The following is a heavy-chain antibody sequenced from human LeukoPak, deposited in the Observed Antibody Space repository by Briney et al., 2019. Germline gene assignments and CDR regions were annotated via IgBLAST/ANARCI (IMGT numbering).Heavy chain of an antibody. CDR3: ARDRDSSGYYVMDYFDY. CDR2: IKQVGSEK. CDR1: GFTFSSYW. Sequence: GGSLRLSCAASGFTFSSYWMSWVRQAPGKGLEWVANIKQVGSEKYYVDSVKGRFTISRDNAKNSLYLQMNSLRAEDTAVYYCARDRDSSGYYVMDYFDYWGQGTLVTVSS. D-gene: IGHD3-22*01. V-gene: IGHV3-7*01. J-gene: IGHJ4*02.